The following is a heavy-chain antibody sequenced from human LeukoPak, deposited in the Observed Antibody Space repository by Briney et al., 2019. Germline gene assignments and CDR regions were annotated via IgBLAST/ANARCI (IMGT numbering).Heavy chain of an antibody. CDR3: ARDPTIFGVVIVPDY. D-gene: IGHD3-3*01. V-gene: IGHV3-7*01. Sequence: GGSLRLSCAASGFTFSNYWMSWVRQAPGKGLEWVANIKQDGSEKYYVDSVKGRFTISRDNAKNSLYLQMNSLRAEDTAVYYRARDPTIFGVVIVPDYWGQGTLVTVSS. CDR1: GFTFSNYW. J-gene: IGHJ4*02. CDR2: IKQDGSEK.